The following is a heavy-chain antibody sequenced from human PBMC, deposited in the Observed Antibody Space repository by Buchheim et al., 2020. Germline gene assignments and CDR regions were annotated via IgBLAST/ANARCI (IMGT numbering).Heavy chain of an antibody. CDR3: ASWCSSSSCYKRGFDY. CDR2: IYYTGST. D-gene: IGHD2-2*02. CDR1: GGSISSGSYY. V-gene: IGHV4-39*01. Sequence: QLQLQESGPGLVKPSETLSLSCAVSGGSISSGSYYWGWIRQPPGKGLEWIGSIYYTGSTYSNPSLKSRVTISVDTSQNQFSLTLSSVTAADTAVYYCASWCSSSSCYKRGFDYWGQGTL. J-gene: IGHJ4*02.